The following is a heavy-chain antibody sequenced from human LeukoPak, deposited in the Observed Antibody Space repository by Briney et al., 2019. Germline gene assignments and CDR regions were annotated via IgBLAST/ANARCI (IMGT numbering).Heavy chain of an antibody. Sequence: GGSLRLSCAASGFTFSSYEMNWVRQAPGKGLEWVSYISSGGNTIYYADSVKGRFTISRDNAKNSLYLQMNSLRAEDTAVYYCASGYCSSTSCYFHYYYYMDVWGKGTTVTVSS. V-gene: IGHV3-48*03. CDR2: ISSGGNTI. J-gene: IGHJ6*03. CDR1: GFTFSSYE. CDR3: ASGYCSSTSCYFHYYYYMDV. D-gene: IGHD2-2*03.